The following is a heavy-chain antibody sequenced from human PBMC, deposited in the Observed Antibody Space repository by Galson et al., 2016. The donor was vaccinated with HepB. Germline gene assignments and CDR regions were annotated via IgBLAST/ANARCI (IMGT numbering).Heavy chain of an antibody. CDR2: IDPSDSYT. V-gene: IGHV5-10-1*01. CDR3: AREGNYYDDRSAYSHY. Sequence: QSGAEVKKPGESLRISCKGSGYRFTNYWISWVRQMPGKGLEWMGRIDPSDSYTNYSPSFQGHVTISVDKSIRTAYLQWSSLTASDTAMYYCAREGNYYDDRSAYSHYWGQGTLITVSS. J-gene: IGHJ4*02. CDR1: GYRFTNYW. D-gene: IGHD3-22*01.